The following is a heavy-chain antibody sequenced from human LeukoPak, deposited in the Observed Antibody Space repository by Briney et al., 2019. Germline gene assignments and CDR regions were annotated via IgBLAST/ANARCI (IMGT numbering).Heavy chain of an antibody. Sequence: SGTLSLTCAVSGGSISSSNWWSWVRQPPGKGLEWIGEIYHSGSTNYNPSLKSRVTISVDKSKNQFSLKLSSVTAADTAVYYCARGSLELTGDPNGAGYGMDVWGQGTTVTVSS. V-gene: IGHV4-4*02. D-gene: IGHD7-27*01. CDR1: GGSISSSNW. J-gene: IGHJ6*02. CDR2: IYHSGST. CDR3: ARGSLELTGDPNGAGYGMDV.